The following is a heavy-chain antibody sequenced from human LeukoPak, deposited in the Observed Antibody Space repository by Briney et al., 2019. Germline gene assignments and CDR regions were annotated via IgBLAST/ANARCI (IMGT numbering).Heavy chain of an antibody. CDR1: GFTFSSYG. J-gene: IGHJ4*02. CDR2: IRYDGSNK. Sequence: GGSLRLSCAASGFTFSSYGMHWVRQAPGKGPEWVAFIRYDGSNKYYADSVKGRFTISRDNSKNTLYLQMNSLRAEDTAVYYCAKDRGYYYDSSGSFDYWGQGTLVTVSS. CDR3: AKDRGYYYDSSGSFDY. D-gene: IGHD3-22*01. V-gene: IGHV3-30*02.